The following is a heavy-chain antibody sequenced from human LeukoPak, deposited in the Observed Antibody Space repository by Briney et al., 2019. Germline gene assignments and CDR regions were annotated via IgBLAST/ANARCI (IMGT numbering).Heavy chain of an antibody. V-gene: IGHV6-1*01. D-gene: IGHD2-2*01. CDR1: GDSVSSNSIT. CDR2: TYYRSTWYN. J-gene: IGHJ5*02. CDR3: ARRLTQYDCFDP. Sequence: SQTLSLTCVISGDSVSSNSITWNWIRQSPSRGLEWLGRTYYRSTWYNDYAVSVRGRITVNPDTSKNQFSLHLNSVTPEDTAVYYCARRLTQYDCFDPWGQGILVTVSS.